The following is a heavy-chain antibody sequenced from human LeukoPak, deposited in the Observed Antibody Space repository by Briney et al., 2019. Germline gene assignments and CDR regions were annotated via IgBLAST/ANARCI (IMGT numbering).Heavy chain of an antibody. V-gene: IGHV1-69*01. CDR3: AGTVIAAAGTRTEHDY. J-gene: IGHJ4*02. Sequence: IFGTANSAQKFQGRVTITADESTSTAYMELSSLRSEDTAVYYCAGTVIAAAGTRTEHDYWGQGTLVTVSS. CDR2: IFGTA. D-gene: IGHD6-13*01.